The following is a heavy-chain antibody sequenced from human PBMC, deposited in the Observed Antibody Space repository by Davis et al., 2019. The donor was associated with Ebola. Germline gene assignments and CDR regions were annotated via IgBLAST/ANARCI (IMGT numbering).Heavy chain of an antibody. V-gene: IGHV3-48*02. J-gene: IGHJ4*02. CDR1: GFTFSSYA. Sequence: GESLKISCAASGFTFSSYAMSWVRQAPGKGLEWVSYISSSSSAIFYADSVKGRFTISRDNAKNSLYLQMNSLRDGDTAVYYCARDPSSWYGGYFDYWGQGTLVTVSS. CDR2: ISSSSSAI. CDR3: ARDPSSWYGGYFDY. D-gene: IGHD6-13*01.